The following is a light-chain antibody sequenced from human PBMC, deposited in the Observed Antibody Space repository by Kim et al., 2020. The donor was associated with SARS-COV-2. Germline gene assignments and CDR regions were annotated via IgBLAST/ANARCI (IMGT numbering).Light chain of an antibody. V-gene: IGLV3-19*01. CDR1: SLRSYY. Sequence: SSELTQDPAVSVALGQTVRITCQGDSLRSYYTSWYQQKPGQAPVLVIYGKNYRPSGIPDRFSGSSSGNTASLTITGAQAEDEADYYCNSRDTSGNHLGVFGGGTKLTVL. CDR3: NSRDTSGNHLGV. J-gene: IGLJ3*02. CDR2: GKN.